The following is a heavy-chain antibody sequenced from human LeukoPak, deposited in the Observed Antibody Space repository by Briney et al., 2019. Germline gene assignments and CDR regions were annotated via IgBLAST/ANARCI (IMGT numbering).Heavy chain of an antibody. CDR3: ARGYSSGWYIDY. D-gene: IGHD6-19*01. J-gene: IGHJ4*02. CDR1: GYTFTSNY. V-gene: IGHV1-46*01. CDR2: INPSGGST. Sequence: ASVKVSCKASGYTFTSNYIHWVRQAPGQGLEWMGIINPSGGSTSYAQKFQGRVTMTRDTSTGTVYMELSSLRSEDTAVYYCARGYSSGWYIDYWGQGTLVTVSS.